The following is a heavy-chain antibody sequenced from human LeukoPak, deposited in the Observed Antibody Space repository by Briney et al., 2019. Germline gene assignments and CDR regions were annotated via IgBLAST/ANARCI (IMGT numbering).Heavy chain of an antibody. V-gene: IGHV3-9*01. Sequence: GGSLRLSCAASGFTFDDYIMHWVRQAPGKGLEWVSGISWNSGNIGYADSVKGRFTISRDNAKNSLYLQMNSLRAEDTAVYYCARDKGGIAAAGKADYWGQGTLVTVSS. D-gene: IGHD6-13*01. J-gene: IGHJ4*02. CDR3: ARDKGGIAAAGKADY. CDR2: ISWNSGNI. CDR1: GFTFDDYI.